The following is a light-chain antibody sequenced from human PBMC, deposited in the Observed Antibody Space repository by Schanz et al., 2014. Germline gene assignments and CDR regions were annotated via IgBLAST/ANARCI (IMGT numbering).Light chain of an antibody. CDR3: GTWDTSLSAWV. V-gene: IGLV1-51*01. Sequence: QSALTQPPSVSAAPGQKVTISCSGSSSNIGSNFVSWYQQLPGTAPKLLIYDNDKRPSGIPDRFSGSKSGTSATLGITGLQTGDEADYYCGTWDTSLSAWVFGGGTKLTVL. CDR2: DND. CDR1: SSNIGSNF. J-gene: IGLJ3*02.